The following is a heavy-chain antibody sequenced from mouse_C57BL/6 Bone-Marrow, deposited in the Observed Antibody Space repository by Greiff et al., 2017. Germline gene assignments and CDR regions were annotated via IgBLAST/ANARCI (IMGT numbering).Heavy chain of an antibody. J-gene: IGHJ2*01. D-gene: IGHD1-3*01. V-gene: IGHV1-64*01. CDR2: IHPNSGST. CDR1: GYTFTSYW. CDR3: AVNYYFDY. Sequence: QVQLQQPGAELVKPGASVKLSCKASGYTFTSYWMHWVKQRPGQGLEWIGMIHPNSGSTNYNEKVKSKVTLTVDKSTSTAYMQHNSLTSEGTAVYYCAVNYYFDYWGQGTTLTVSS.